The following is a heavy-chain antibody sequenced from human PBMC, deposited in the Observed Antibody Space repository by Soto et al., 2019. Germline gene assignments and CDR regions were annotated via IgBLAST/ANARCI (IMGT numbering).Heavy chain of an antibody. D-gene: IGHD1-1*01. V-gene: IGHV3-23*01. Sequence: EVQLLESGGGLVQPGGSLRLSCVASGFSFSDRAMAWVRQAPGKGLEWVSDISSDGGGTFYADSVKGRFIISRDNVKKTVHLQMNRLRDEDTATYYCAKRRGQQLENWQFDVWGRGSLVSVAS. J-gene: IGHJ2*01. CDR2: ISSDGGGT. CDR1: GFSFSDRA. CDR3: AKRRGQQLENWQFDV.